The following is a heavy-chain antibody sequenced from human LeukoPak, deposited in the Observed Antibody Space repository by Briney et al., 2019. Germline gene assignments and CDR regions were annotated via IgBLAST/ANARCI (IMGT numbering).Heavy chain of an antibody. CDR2: ISSSGSTI. V-gene: IGHV3-48*03. D-gene: IGHD6-13*01. Sequence: GGPLRLSCAASGFTFSSYEMNGVRQAPGKGLEGVSYISSSGSTIYYADSVKGRFTISRDNAKNSLYLQMNSLRAEDTAVYYCARDRSSSWGNWFDPWGQGTLVTVSS. CDR1: GFTFSSYE. J-gene: IGHJ5*02. CDR3: ARDRSSSWGNWFDP.